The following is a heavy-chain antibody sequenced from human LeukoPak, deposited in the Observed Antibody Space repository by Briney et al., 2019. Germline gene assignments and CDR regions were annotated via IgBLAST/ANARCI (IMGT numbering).Heavy chain of an antibody. V-gene: IGHV3-48*01. CDR2: ISTNSRTI. D-gene: IGHD1-1*01. Sequence: GGSLRLSCAASGFTFSAYTMNWVRQAPGKGLEWVSYISTNSRTISYADSVKGRFTISRDNAKNSLFLQMNSLRAEDTSVYYCARDGGSYNFDIWGQGTVVTVSS. CDR1: GFTFSAYT. CDR3: ARDGGSYNFDI. J-gene: IGHJ3*02.